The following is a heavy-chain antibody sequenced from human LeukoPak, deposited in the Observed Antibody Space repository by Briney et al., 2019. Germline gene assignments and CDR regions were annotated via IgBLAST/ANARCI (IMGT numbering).Heavy chain of an antibody. Sequence: PGGSLRLSCAASGFTFNSYGMHWVRQAPGKGLEWVAIIWFDGSNKDYADSVKGRFTISRDNSKNTVCLQMNSLRVEDTAVYYCARIGSSWSADYWGQGTLVTVSA. CDR3: ARIGSSWSADY. D-gene: IGHD6-13*01. CDR1: GFTFNSYG. J-gene: IGHJ4*02. CDR2: IWFDGSNK. V-gene: IGHV3-33*01.